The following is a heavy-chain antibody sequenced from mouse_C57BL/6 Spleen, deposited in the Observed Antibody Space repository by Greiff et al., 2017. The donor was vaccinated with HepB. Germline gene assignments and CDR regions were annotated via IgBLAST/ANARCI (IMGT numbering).Heavy chain of an antibody. J-gene: IGHJ1*03. CDR1: GYAFSSSW. Sequence: VQLQESGPELVKPGASVKISCKASGYAFSSSWMNWVKQRPGKGLEWIGRIYPGDGDTNYNGKFKGKATLTADKSSSTAYMQLSSLTSEDSAVYFCARCPYGSSWYFDVWGTGTTVTVSS. V-gene: IGHV1-82*01. CDR2: IYPGDGDT. CDR3: ARCPYGSSWYFDV. D-gene: IGHD1-1*01.